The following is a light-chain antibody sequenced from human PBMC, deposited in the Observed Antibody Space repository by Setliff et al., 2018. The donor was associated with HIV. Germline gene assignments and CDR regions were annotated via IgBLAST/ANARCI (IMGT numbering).Light chain of an antibody. CDR2: EFS. CDR1: SRDVGGYNY. V-gene: IGLV2-14*01. CDR3: SSYTSSSTL. Sequence: QSVLTQPASVSGSPGQSITISCTGTSRDVGGYNYVSWYQQHPGKAPKLMIYEFSHRPSGVSNRFSGSKSGNTASLTISGLQAEDEADYYCSSYTSSSTLFGTGTKVTVL. J-gene: IGLJ1*01.